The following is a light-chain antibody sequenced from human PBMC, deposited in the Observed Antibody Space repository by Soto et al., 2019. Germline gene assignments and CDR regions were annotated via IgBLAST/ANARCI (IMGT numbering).Light chain of an antibody. Sequence: QSALTQPASVSGSPGQSITISCTGTSADIGFYDYVSWYQQYPGKAPNLLIYGVTYRPSGISYRFSGSKSGSTASLTISGLRDEDDADYYCSSYSTSFFYVFGTGTNLTVL. CDR3: SSYSTSFFYV. V-gene: IGLV2-14*01. CDR2: GVT. CDR1: SADIGFYDY. J-gene: IGLJ1*01.